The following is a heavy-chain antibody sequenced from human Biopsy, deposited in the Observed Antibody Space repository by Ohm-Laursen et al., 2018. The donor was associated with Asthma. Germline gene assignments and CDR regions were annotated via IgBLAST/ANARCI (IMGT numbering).Heavy chain of an antibody. V-gene: IGHV1-69*17. Sequence: ESSVKVSCKASGGTFSSYAISWVRQAPGQGLEWMGGIIPIFGIANYAQKFQGRVTITADKSTSTAYMELSSLRSEDTAVYYCAREMRAGRGNAFDIWGQGTMVTVSS. J-gene: IGHJ3*02. D-gene: IGHD6-19*01. CDR3: AREMRAGRGNAFDI. CDR2: IIPIFGIA. CDR1: GGTFSSYA.